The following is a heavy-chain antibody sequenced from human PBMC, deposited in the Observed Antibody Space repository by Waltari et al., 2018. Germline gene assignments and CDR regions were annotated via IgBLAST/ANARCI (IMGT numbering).Heavy chain of an antibody. Sequence: EVQLVESGGGLVQPGGSLRLSCAASGFTFSSYWMHWARHAPGKELVWVSLIYNSGSMTSYADAVKGRFTISSDNSKNTLYLQMNGLRAEDTAVYYCARAPCYNAHCWFDPWGQGTLVTVSS. CDR3: ARAPCYNAHCWFDP. D-gene: IGHD3-10*01. V-gene: IGHV3-74*01. CDR1: GFTFSSYW. J-gene: IGHJ5*02. CDR2: IYNSGSMT.